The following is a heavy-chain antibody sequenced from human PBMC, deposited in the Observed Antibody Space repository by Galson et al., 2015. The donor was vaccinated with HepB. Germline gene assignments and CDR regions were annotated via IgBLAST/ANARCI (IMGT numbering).Heavy chain of an antibody. V-gene: IGHV3-21*01. Sequence: SLRLSCAASGFTFSSYSMNWVRQAPGKGLEWVSSISSSSSYIYYADSVKGRFTISRDNAKNSLYLQMNSLRAEDTAVYYCARKIAVAGRTPGYYFDYWGQGTLVTVSS. J-gene: IGHJ4*02. D-gene: IGHD6-19*01. CDR3: ARKIAVAGRTPGYYFDY. CDR2: ISSSSSYI. CDR1: GFTFSSYS.